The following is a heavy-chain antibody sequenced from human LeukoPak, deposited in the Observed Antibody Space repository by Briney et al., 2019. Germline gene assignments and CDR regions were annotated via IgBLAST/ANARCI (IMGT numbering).Heavy chain of an antibody. J-gene: IGHJ3*02. CDR2: ISYDGSNK. V-gene: IGHV3-30*14. Sequence: GGSLRLSCAASGFTFSSYAMHWVRQAPGKGLEWVAVISYDGSNKYYAESVKGRFTISRDNSKNTLYLQMKSLRAEDTAVYYCARSRDSSGYYQDAFDIWGEGTMVTVSS. CDR3: ARSRDSSGYYQDAFDI. CDR1: GFTFSSYA. D-gene: IGHD3-22*01.